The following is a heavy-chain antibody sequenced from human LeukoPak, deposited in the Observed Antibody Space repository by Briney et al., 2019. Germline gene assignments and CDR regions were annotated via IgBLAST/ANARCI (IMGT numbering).Heavy chain of an antibody. CDR1: GGSISSYY. J-gene: IGHJ6*03. CDR2: IYYSGST. V-gene: IGHV4-59*01. CDR3: ARLRSSIAARRGYYYYMDV. D-gene: IGHD6-6*01. Sequence: SETLSLTCTVSGGSISSYYWSWIRQPPGKGLEWIGYIYYSGSTNYNPSLKSRVTISVDTSKNQSSLKLSSVTAADTAVYYCARLRSSIAARRGYYYYMDVWGKGTTVTVSS.